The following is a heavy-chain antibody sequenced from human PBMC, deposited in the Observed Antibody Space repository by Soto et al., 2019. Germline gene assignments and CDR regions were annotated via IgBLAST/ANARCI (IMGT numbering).Heavy chain of an antibody. Sequence: QVQLQESGPGLVKPSQTLSLTCTVSGGSISSGDYYWSWIRQPPGKGLEWIGYIYYSGSTYYNPSLKSRVNISVDTSKNQFSLKLSSVTAADTAVYYCARDERFGRSTHSYYGMDVWGQGTTVPVSS. CDR1: GGSISSGDYY. V-gene: IGHV4-30-4*01. D-gene: IGHD3-10*01. CDR3: ARDERFGRSTHSYYGMDV. CDR2: IYYSGST. J-gene: IGHJ6*02.